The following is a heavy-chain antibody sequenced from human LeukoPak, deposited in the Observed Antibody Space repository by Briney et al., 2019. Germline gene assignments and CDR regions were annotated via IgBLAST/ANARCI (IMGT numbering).Heavy chain of an antibody. CDR1: GFTFSSYG. V-gene: IGHV3-30*18. CDR3: AKDIVASADSWYFDL. Sequence: PGRSLRLSCAASGFTFSSYGMHWVRQAPGKGLEWVAVISYDGSNKYYADSVKGRFTISRDNSKNTLYLQMNSLRAEDTAVYYCAKDIVASADSWYFDLWGRGTLVTVSP. CDR2: ISYDGSNK. D-gene: IGHD5-12*01. J-gene: IGHJ2*01.